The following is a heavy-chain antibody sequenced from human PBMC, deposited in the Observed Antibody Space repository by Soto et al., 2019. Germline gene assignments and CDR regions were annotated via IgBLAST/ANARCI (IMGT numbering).Heavy chain of an antibody. Sequence: PSETLSLTCTVSGGSISSSSYQWAWIRQPPGKGLEWIGSIYYNGSTYYNPSLKSRVTISEGTPKNQFSLKVTSLTAADTAVYYCASRDPGTSVDYWGQGTLVTVSS. CDR1: GGSISSSSYQ. V-gene: IGHV4-39*01. J-gene: IGHJ4*02. CDR3: ASRDPGTSVDY. D-gene: IGHD1-7*01. CDR2: IYYNGST.